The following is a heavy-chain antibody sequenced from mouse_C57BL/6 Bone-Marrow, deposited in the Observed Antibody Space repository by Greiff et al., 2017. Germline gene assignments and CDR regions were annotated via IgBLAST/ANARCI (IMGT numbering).Heavy chain of an antibody. D-gene: IGHD1-1*01. CDR1: GFTFSDYY. Sequence: EVKLVESEGGLVQPGSSMKLSCTASGFTFSDYYMAWVRQVPEKGLEWVANINYDGSSTYYLDSLKSRFIISRDNAKNILYLQMSSLKSEDTATYYCARGPHYYGSSYYAMDYWGQGTSVTVSS. CDR2: INYDGSST. J-gene: IGHJ4*01. CDR3: ARGPHYYGSSYYAMDY. V-gene: IGHV5-16*01.